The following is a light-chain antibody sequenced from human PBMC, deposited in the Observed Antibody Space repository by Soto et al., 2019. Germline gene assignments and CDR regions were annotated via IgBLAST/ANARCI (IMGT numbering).Light chain of an antibody. CDR1: SSNIGSNT. CDR3: ASWDHSLNGLYV. Sequence: QSVLTQPPSASGTPGQRVTISCSGSSSNIGSNTVNWYQQLPGTAPKLLIYSNDQRPSGVPDRFSGSKSGASASLAISGLPSEDEADYYCASWDHSLNGLYVFGTGTKVNVL. V-gene: IGLV1-44*01. J-gene: IGLJ1*01. CDR2: SND.